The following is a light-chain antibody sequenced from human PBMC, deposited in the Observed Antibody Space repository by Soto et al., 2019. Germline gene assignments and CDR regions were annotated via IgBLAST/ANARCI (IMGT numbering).Light chain of an antibody. Sequence: QPVLTQPPSVSGAPGQRVTISCTGSGSNIGAGYDVHWYQQLPGTAPKLLIYGNFNRPSGVPDRFSGSKSGTSASLAITGLQAEDEGDYYCQSNDSSLSGFVFGTGTKLTVL. J-gene: IGLJ1*01. CDR2: GNF. V-gene: IGLV1-40*01. CDR3: QSNDSSLSGFV. CDR1: GSNIGAGYD.